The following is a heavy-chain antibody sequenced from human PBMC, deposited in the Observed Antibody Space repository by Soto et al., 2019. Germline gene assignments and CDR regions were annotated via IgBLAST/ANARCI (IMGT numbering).Heavy chain of an antibody. CDR2: INPSGGST. J-gene: IGHJ6*02. D-gene: IGHD5-12*01. V-gene: IGHV1-46*01. CDR1: GYTFTSYY. CDR3: ARGGAVGYSGYDYYYYYGMDI. Sequence: GVSVKVSCKASGYTFTSYYMHWVRQAPGQGLEWMGIINPSGGSTSYAQKFQGRVTMTRDTSRSTVYMELSSLRSEDTAVYYCARGGAVGYSGYDYYYYYGMDIWGQETMVTVSS.